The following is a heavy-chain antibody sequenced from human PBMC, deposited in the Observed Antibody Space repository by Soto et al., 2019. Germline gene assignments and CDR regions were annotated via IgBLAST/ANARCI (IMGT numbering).Heavy chain of an antibody. Sequence: TSETLSLTCTVSGGSISTSNYYWGWIRQPPGKGLEWIGSIYYSGSTYYNPSLKSRVTISVDSSKNQFSLKLSSVTAADTAVYYCARRSKYSSSWFPFDYWGQGTLVTVSS. CDR2: IYYSGST. D-gene: IGHD6-13*01. CDR3: ARRSKYSSSWFPFDY. V-gene: IGHV4-39*01. CDR1: GGSISTSNYY. J-gene: IGHJ4*02.